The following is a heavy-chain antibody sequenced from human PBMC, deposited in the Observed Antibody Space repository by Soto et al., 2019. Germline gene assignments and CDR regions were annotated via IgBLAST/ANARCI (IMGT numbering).Heavy chain of an antibody. CDR3: ARGTSWYHYYYYGMDV. Sequence: ASVNVSCKSSGYTFTSYYIHWVRQAPGQGLECMGIINPSGGSTSYAQKFQGRVTMTRDTSTSTVYMELSSLRSEDTAVYYCARGTSWYHYYYYGMDVWGQGTTVTVSS. CDR1: GYTFTSYY. CDR2: INPSGGST. J-gene: IGHJ6*02. D-gene: IGHD2-2*01. V-gene: IGHV1-46*01.